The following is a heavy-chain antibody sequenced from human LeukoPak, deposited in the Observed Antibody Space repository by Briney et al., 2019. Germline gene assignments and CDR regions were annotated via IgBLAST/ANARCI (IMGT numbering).Heavy chain of an antibody. D-gene: IGHD6-13*01. J-gene: IGHJ4*02. Sequence: GESLRLSCAASGFTFSSYAMHWVRQAPGKGLEWVAIIWSDGNNKYYADSVEGRFTISRDTSKNTLFLQMNSLRAEDTAVYYCARGQPGVAAAGNLDYWGQGTLVTVSS. CDR1: GFTFSSYA. V-gene: IGHV3-33*01. CDR2: IWSDGNNK. CDR3: ARGQPGVAAAGNLDY.